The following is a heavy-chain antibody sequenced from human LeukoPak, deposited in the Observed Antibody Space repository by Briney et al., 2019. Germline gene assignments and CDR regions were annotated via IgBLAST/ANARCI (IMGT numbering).Heavy chain of an antibody. CDR1: GFTFSSYA. J-gene: IGHJ4*02. D-gene: IGHD2-2*01. CDR3: ARGFLREVVPAAPGEGYTVVDYFDY. V-gene: IGHV3-23*01. Sequence: GGSLRLSCAASGFTFSSYAMSWVRQAPGKGLEWVSAISGSGGSTYYADSVKGRFTISRGNSKNTLYLQMNSLRAEDTAVYYCARGFLREVVPAAPGEGYTVVDYFDYWGQGTLVTVSS. CDR2: ISGSGGST.